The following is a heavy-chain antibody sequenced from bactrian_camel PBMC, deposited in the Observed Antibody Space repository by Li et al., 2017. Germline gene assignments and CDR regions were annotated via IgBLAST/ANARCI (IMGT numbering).Heavy chain of an antibody. CDR1: GFSFSSYD. CDR3: AAGVGYFLGSNY. J-gene: IGHJ4*01. V-gene: IGHV3S40*01. D-gene: IGHD3*01. Sequence: VQLVESGGGLVQPGGTLTLSCVASGFSFSSYDMVWVRQAPGKQREGVASLYTGLGDIYYAASLMGRFTISRDNAKNTLYLQMNSLKTEDTAVYYCAAGVGYFLGSNYWGQGTQVTV. CDR2: LYTGLGDI.